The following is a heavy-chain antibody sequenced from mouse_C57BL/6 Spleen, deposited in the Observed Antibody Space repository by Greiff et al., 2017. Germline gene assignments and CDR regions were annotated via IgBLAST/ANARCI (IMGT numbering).Heavy chain of an antibody. Sequence: QVQLQQPGAELVKPGASVKLSRKASGYTFTSYWMQWVKQRPGQGLEWIGEIDPSDSYTNYNQKFKGEATLTVDTSSSTAYMQLSSLTSEDSAVYYCARWRRDYAMDYWGQGTSVTVSS. V-gene: IGHV1-50*01. CDR3: ARWRRDYAMDY. CDR1: GYTFTSYW. CDR2: IDPSDSYT. J-gene: IGHJ4*01.